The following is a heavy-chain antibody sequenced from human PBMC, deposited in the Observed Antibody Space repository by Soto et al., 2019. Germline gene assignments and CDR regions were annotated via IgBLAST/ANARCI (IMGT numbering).Heavy chain of an antibody. CDR1: GFTFSSYG. J-gene: IGHJ4*02. Sequence: EVQLLESGGGLEQPGNFLRLCCAASGFTFSSYGMSWVRQAPGKGLEWVSAMSGSGDRSYYTESVKGRFIISRDNSKSTLYLHMSNLRAEDTAVYYCAKALYSDYELTTFDYWGQGSLVTVSS. CDR3: AKALYSDYELTTFDY. CDR2: MSGSGDRS. D-gene: IGHD4-17*01. V-gene: IGHV3-23*01.